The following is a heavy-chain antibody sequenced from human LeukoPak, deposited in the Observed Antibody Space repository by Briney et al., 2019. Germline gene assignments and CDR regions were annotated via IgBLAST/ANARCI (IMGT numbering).Heavy chain of an antibody. D-gene: IGHD5-18*01. CDR1: GGSISSGGYS. CDR3: ARAVDTAMALRNYYYYGMDV. CDR2: IYHSGST. V-gene: IGHV4-30-2*01. Sequence: SETLSLTCAVSGGSISSGGYSWSWIRQPPGKGLEWIGYIYHSGSTYYNPSLKSRVTISVDRSKNQFSLKLSSVTAADTAVYYCARAVDTAMALRNYYYYGMDVWGQGTTVTVSS. J-gene: IGHJ6*02.